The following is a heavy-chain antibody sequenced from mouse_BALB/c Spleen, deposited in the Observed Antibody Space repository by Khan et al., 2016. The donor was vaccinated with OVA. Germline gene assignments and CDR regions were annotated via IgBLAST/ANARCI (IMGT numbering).Heavy chain of an antibody. CDR1: GYSITSDYA. CDR3: VVSRFYYRYSFLDY. CDR2: ISYSGST. V-gene: IGHV3-2*02. Sequence: EVKLLESGPGLVKPSQSLSLTCTVTGYSITSDYAWTWIRQFPGDKLEWMGYISYSGSTSYNPSLKSRISITRDTSKNRFFLQLSSVTTEDTATYYCVVSRFYYRYSFLDYWGQGTTLTVSS. J-gene: IGHJ2*01. D-gene: IGHD2-14*01.